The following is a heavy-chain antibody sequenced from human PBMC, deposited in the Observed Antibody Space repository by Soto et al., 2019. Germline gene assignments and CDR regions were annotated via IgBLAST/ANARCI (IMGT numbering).Heavy chain of an antibody. J-gene: IGHJ6*04. CDR2: MNPNSGNT. CDR1: GYTFTSYD. V-gene: IGHV1-8*01. CDR3: ARGRRGPYDFWSVYYFTPSPLDV. Sequence: ASVKVSCKASGYTFTSYDINWVRQATGQGLEWMGWMNPNSGNTGYAQKFQGRVTMTRNTSISTAYMELSSLRSEDTAVYYCARGRRGPYDFWSVYYFTPSPLDVWGKGTTVTVSS. D-gene: IGHD3-3*01.